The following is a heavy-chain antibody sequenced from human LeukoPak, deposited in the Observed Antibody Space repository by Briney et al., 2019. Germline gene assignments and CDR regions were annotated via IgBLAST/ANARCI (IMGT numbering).Heavy chain of an antibody. J-gene: IGHJ4*02. CDR3: AKRDLGY. CDR1: GFTFSTYA. Sequence: GGSLRLSCEASGFTFSTYAMSWVRQAPGKGLEWVSTISSSGGSTYYADSVKGRFTISRDNSKEILFLQMSSLRVEDTAIYYCAKRDLGYWGQGTLVTVSS. CDR2: ISSSGGST. V-gene: IGHV3-23*01.